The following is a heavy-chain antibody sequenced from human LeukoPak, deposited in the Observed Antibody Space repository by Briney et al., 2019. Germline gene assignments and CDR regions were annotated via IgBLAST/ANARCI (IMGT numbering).Heavy chain of an antibody. CDR3: ARDSLAVAGTFDY. CDR1: GGTFSSYA. D-gene: IGHD6-19*01. CDR2: IIPIFGTA. V-gene: IGHV1-69*05. Sequence: SVKVSCKASGGTFSSYAISWVRQAPGQGLEWMGGIIPIFGTANYAQKFQGRVTITTDESTSTAYMELSSLRSEYTAVYYCARDSLAVAGTFDYWGQGTLVTVSS. J-gene: IGHJ4*02.